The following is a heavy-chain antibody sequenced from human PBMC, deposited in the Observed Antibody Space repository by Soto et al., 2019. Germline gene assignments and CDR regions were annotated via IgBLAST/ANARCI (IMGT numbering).Heavy chain of an antibody. D-gene: IGHD6-19*01. CDR1: GFTFSSYD. CDR3: ARGLPVGIAVAGDYGMDV. Sequence: PGGSLRLSCAASGFTFSSYDMHWVRQATGKGLEWVSAIGTAGDTYYPGSVKGRFTISRENAKNSLYLQMNSLRAGDTAVYYCARGLPVGIAVAGDYGMDVWGQGTTVTVSS. V-gene: IGHV3-13*04. CDR2: IGTAGDT. J-gene: IGHJ6*02.